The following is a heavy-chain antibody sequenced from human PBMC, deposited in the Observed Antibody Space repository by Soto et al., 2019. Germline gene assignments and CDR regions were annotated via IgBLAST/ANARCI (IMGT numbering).Heavy chain of an antibody. CDR2: ISGSGGST. V-gene: IGHV3-23*01. Sequence: GGSLRLSCAASGFTFSSYAMSWVRQAPGKGLEWVSAISGSGGSTYYADSVKGRFTISRDNSKNTLYLQMNSLRAEDTAVYYCAKDYDFWSGLSGEIYGMDVWGQGTTVTVSS. D-gene: IGHD3-3*01. J-gene: IGHJ6*02. CDR3: AKDYDFWSGLSGEIYGMDV. CDR1: GFTFSSYA.